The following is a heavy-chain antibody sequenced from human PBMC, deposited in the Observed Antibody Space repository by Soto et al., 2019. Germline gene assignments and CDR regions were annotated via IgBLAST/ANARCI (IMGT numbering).Heavy chain of an antibody. Sequence: SGGSLRLSCAASGFTFSSYAMSWVRQSPGKGLEWVSAISGSGGSTYYADSVKGRFTISRDNSKNTLYLQMNSLRAEDTAVYYCAKVYNWNYAHFDYWGQGTLVTVSS. CDR3: AKVYNWNYAHFDY. CDR2: ISGSGGST. CDR1: GFTFSSYA. D-gene: IGHD1-7*01. J-gene: IGHJ4*02. V-gene: IGHV3-23*01.